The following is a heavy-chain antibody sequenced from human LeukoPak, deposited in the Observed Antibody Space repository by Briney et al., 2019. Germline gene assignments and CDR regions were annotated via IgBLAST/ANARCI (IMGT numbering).Heavy chain of an antibody. CDR3: AREGIGYGGPDAFDI. CDR1: GFTFSSYA. D-gene: IGHD4-23*01. J-gene: IGHJ3*02. V-gene: IGHV3-23*01. Sequence: GGSLRLSCAASGFTFSSYAMSWVRQAPGKGLEWVSAISGSGGSTYYADSVKGRFTISRDNAKNSLYLQMNSLRDEDTAVYYCAREGIGYGGPDAFDIWGQGTMVTVSS. CDR2: ISGSGGST.